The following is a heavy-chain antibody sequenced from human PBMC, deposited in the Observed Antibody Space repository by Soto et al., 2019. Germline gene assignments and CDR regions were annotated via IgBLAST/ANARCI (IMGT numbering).Heavy chain of an antibody. J-gene: IGHJ4*02. Sequence: GGSLRLSCAASGCTFSSYGMHWVRQAPGKGLKWVAVIWYDGSNKYYADSVKGRFTISRDNSKNTLYLQMNSLRAEDTAVYYCARVHKAYSSGWFPSQAFDYWGQGTLVTVSS. D-gene: IGHD6-19*01. CDR2: IWYDGSNK. V-gene: IGHV3-33*01. CDR3: ARVHKAYSSGWFPSQAFDY. CDR1: GCTFSSYG.